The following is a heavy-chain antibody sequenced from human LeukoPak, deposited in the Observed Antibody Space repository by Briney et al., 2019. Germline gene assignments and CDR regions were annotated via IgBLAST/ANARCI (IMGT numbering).Heavy chain of an antibody. D-gene: IGHD1-26*01. CDR2: IYDSGSA. Sequence: SETLSLTCTVSGGSVSSYYWSWIRQPPGKGLEWIGYIYDSGSASYNPSLKSRVTIAVDTPKNQFSLNLTSVTAADTAVYYCARRVGATPFWYFDLWGRGTLVTVSS. CDR1: GGSVSSYY. CDR3: ARRVGATPFWYFDL. J-gene: IGHJ2*01. V-gene: IGHV4-59*02.